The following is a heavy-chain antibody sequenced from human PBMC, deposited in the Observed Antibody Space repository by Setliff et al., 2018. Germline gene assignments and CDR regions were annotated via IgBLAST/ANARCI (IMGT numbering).Heavy chain of an antibody. CDR1: GGSTSSGDYY. J-gene: IGHJ4*02. D-gene: IGHD3-16*02. CDR3: ARYRFGKDFDY. CDR2: IYYSGSS. V-gene: IGHV4-30-4*08. Sequence: SETLSLTCTVSGGSTSSGDYYWSWIRQPPGKGLEWITYIYYSGSSYYNPSLQSRVTIPVDTSKNQFSLKLSSVTAADTAVYYCARYRFGKDFDYWGQGTLVTV.